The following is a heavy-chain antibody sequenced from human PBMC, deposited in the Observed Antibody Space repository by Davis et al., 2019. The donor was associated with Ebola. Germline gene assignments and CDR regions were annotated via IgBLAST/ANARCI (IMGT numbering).Heavy chain of an antibody. CDR1: GGSVSSGSYY. CDR3: ARAGPVVTPLGDWYFDL. CDR2: IYYSGST. J-gene: IGHJ2*01. Sequence: PSETLSLTCTVSGGSVSSGSYYWSWIRQPPGKGLEWIGYIYYSGSTNYNPSLKSRVTISVDTSKNQFSLKLSSVTAADTAVYYCARAGPVVTPLGDWYFDLWGRGTLVTVSS. V-gene: IGHV4-61*01. D-gene: IGHD4-23*01.